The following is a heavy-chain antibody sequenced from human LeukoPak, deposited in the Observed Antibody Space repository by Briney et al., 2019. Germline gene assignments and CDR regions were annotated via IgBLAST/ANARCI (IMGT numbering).Heavy chain of an antibody. V-gene: IGHV5-51*01. Sequence: GESLKISCKGSGYSFTSYWIGWVRQMPGKGLEWMGIIYPGDSDTRYSPSFQGQVTISADKSISTAYLQWSSLKASDTAMYYCARQGYSSSWYFGAAGPQLNYFDYWGQGTLVTVSS. CDR3: ARQGYSSSWYFGAAGPQLNYFDY. CDR2: IYPGDSDT. J-gene: IGHJ4*02. D-gene: IGHD6-13*01. CDR1: GYSFTSYW.